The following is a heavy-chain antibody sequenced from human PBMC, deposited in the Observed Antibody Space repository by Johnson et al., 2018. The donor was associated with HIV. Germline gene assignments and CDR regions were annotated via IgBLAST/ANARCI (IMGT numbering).Heavy chain of an antibody. J-gene: IGHJ3*02. CDR3: AREYYYDSSGYFYDAFDI. CDR1: GLTFSDHY. Sequence: QVQLVESGGGLVKSGGSLRLSCVASGLTFSDHYLSWIRQAPGKGLEWISYISSTGNTIYYADSVKGRFTISRDNAKNSLYLQMNSLRAEDTAVYYCAREYYYDSSGYFYDAFDIWGLGTLVTVSS. D-gene: IGHD3-22*01. V-gene: IGHV3-11*04. CDR2: ISSTGNTI.